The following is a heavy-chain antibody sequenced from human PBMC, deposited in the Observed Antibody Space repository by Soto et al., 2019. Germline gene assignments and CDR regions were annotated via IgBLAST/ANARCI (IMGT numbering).Heavy chain of an antibody. J-gene: IGHJ4*02. CDR3: AVYKVWGAGDGY. D-gene: IGHD7-27*01. CDR2: INHSGRT. CDR1: GGSISSSNW. V-gene: IGHV4-4*02. Sequence: PSETLSLTCAVSGGSISSSNWWNWVRQSPGKGLEWIGEINHSGRTNYNPSLKSRVTISVDKSKNQFSLQLSSVNVADTAIYYCAVYKVWGAGDGYWGQGILVTVSS.